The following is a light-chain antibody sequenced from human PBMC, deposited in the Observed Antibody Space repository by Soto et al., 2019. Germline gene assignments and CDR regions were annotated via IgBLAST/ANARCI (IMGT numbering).Light chain of an antibody. J-gene: IGKJ1*01. CDR1: QSISTF. CDR3: QHYNVYPWT. V-gene: IGKV1-5*01. CDR2: DAS. Sequence: DIQMTQSPSTLSASAGDTVTITCRASQSISTFLAWYQQKPGKAPKLLIFDASSLKSGVPSRFSGSGSGTEFTLTISSLQPDDFATYYCQHYNVYPWTFGQGTKVDI.